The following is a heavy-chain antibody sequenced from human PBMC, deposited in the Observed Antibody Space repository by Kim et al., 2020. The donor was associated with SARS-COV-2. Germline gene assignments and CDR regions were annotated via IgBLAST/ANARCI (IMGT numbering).Heavy chain of an antibody. Sequence: GGSLRLSCAASGFTFSSYAMSWVRQAPGKGLEWVSAISGSGGSTYYADSVKGRFTISRDNSKNTLYLQMNSLRAEDTAVYYCAKDLLGDIVVVVAAFDYWGQGTLVTVSS. D-gene: IGHD2-15*01. V-gene: IGHV3-23*01. CDR2: ISGSGGST. CDR1: GFTFSSYA. CDR3: AKDLLGDIVVVVAAFDY. J-gene: IGHJ4*02.